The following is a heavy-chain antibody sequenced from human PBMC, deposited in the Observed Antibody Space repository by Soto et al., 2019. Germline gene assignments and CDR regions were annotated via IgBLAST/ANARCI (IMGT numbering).Heavy chain of an antibody. Sequence: QVQLVESGGGVVQPGRSLRLSCAASGFTFSSYGMHWVRQAPGKGLEWVAVISYDGSNKYYADSVKGRFTISRDNSKNTLYLQMNSLRAEDTAVYYCAKRSWDSGSYYAPDYWGQGTLVTVSS. CDR3: AKRSWDSGSYYAPDY. D-gene: IGHD1-26*01. CDR2: ISYDGSNK. CDR1: GFTFSSYG. J-gene: IGHJ4*02. V-gene: IGHV3-30*18.